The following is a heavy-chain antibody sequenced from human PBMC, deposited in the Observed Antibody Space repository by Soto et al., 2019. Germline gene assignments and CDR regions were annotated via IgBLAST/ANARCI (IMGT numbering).Heavy chain of an antibody. CDR2: IYYSGST. D-gene: IGHD6-19*01. Sequence: SETLSLTCTVSGGSISSSSYYWGWIRQPPGKGPEWIGSIYYSGSTYYNPSLKSRVTISVDTSKNQFPLKLSSVTAADTAVYYCARQSAVAGTGKDYFDYWGQGTLVTGSS. V-gene: IGHV4-39*01. J-gene: IGHJ4*02. CDR1: GGSISSSSYY. CDR3: ARQSAVAGTGKDYFDY.